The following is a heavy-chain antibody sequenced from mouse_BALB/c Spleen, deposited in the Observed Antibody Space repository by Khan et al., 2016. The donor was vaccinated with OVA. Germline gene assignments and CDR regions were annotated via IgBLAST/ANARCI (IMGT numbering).Heavy chain of an antibody. J-gene: IGHJ4*01. V-gene: IGHV2-9*02. Sequence: QVQLKESGPGLVAPSQSLSITCTVSGFSLTTYGVHWVRQPPGKGLEWLGVIWAGGSTNFNSALMSRLSISYDNSTSHVFLKMNSLQTVDTAMYYCAREQNYGNYGAMDYWGQGTSVTVSS. CDR1: GFSLTTYG. CDR2: IWAGGST. CDR3: AREQNYGNYGAMDY. D-gene: IGHD2-1*01.